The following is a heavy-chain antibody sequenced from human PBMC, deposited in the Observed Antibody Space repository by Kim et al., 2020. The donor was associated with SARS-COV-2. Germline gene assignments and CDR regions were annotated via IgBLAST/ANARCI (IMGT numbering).Heavy chain of an antibody. J-gene: IGHJ6*02. CDR2: ISGSGGST. D-gene: IGHD2-15*01. V-gene: IGHV3-23*01. Sequence: GGSLRLSCAASGFTFSSYAMSWVRQAPGKGLEWVSAISGSGGSTYYADSVKGRFTISRDNSKNTLYLQMNSLRAEDTAVYYCACSGGSPPQRGYYYYGMDVWGQGTTVTVSS. CDR1: GFTFSSYA. CDR3: ACSGGSPPQRGYYYYGMDV.